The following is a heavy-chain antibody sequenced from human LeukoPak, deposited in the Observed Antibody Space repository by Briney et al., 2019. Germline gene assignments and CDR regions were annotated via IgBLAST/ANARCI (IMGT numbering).Heavy chain of an antibody. CDR3: AMHPHVLKRFGS. D-gene: IGHD1-1*01. CDR1: GYSITSTAYY. J-gene: IGHJ4*02. V-gene: IGHV4-39*01. CDR2: IHSGGST. Sequence: PSETLSLTCTVSGYSITSTAYYCGWVRQPPGEGLEWIGTIHSGGSTYYALSLKDRVTISVDASRNQFSLEFNSMTAPDTAVYYCAMHPHVLKRFGSWSQGTLVSVSS.